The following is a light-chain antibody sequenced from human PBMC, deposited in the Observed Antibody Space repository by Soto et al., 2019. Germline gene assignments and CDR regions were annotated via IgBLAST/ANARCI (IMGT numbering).Light chain of an antibody. CDR1: QSVSSSY. CDR2: GAS. J-gene: IGKJ1*01. V-gene: IGKV3-20*01. Sequence: EIVLTQSPGTLSLSPGERATLSCRASQSVSSSYLAWYQQKPGQAPRLLIYGASSRAPGIPDRFSGSGSGTDSTLTVSRLEPEDFAVYYCQQYGSSRTFGQGTKVEIK. CDR3: QQYGSSRT.